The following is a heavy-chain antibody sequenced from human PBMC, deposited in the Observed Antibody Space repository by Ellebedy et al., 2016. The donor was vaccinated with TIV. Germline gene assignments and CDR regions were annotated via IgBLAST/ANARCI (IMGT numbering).Heavy chain of an antibody. CDR2: IYPGDSDT. CDR1: GYSFTSYW. J-gene: IGHJ3*02. D-gene: IGHD3-9*01. V-gene: IGHV5-51*01. Sequence: GESLKISCKGSGYSFTSYWIGWVRQMPGKGLEWMGIIYPGDSDTRYSPSFQGQVTISADKSISTAYLQWSSLKASDTAMYYCARHGPYYDILTASRAFDIWGQGTMVTVSS. CDR3: ARHGPYYDILTASRAFDI.